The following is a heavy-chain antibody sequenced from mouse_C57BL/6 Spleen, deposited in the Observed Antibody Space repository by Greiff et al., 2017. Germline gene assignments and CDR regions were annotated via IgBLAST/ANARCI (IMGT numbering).Heavy chain of an antibody. CDR1: GYTFTSYW. D-gene: IGHD3-3*01. CDR2: IDPSDSYT. Sequence: VQLQQPGAELVKPGASVKLSCKASGYTFTSYWMQWVKQRPGQGLEWIGEIDPSDSYTNYNQKFKGKATLTVDTSSSTAYMQLSSLTSEDSAVYYCARSRGLGHAMDYWGQGTSVTVSS. V-gene: IGHV1-50*01. J-gene: IGHJ4*01. CDR3: ARSRGLGHAMDY.